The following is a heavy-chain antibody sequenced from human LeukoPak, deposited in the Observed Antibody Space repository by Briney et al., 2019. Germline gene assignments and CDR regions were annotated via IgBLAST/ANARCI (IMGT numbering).Heavy chain of an antibody. CDR2: IYYSGST. D-gene: IGHD6-13*01. J-gene: IGHJ4*02. CDR1: GGSISSYY. CDR3: ARGRRSRLVAAAGYFDY. V-gene: IGHV4-59*12. Sequence: SETLSLTCTVSGGSISSYYWSWIRQPPGKGLEWIGYIYYSGSTYYNPSLKSRVTISVDTSKNQFSLNLNSVTAADTAVYYCARGRRSRLVAAAGYFDYWGQGTLVTVSS.